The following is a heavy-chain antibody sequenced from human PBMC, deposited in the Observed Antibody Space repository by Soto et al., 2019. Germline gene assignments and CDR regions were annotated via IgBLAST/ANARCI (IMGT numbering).Heavy chain of an antibody. CDR1: GYTFTSYG. Sequence: QVQLVQSGAEVKKPGASVKVSCKASGYTFTSYGISWVRQAPGQGLEWMGWISAYNGNTNYAQKLQGRVTMTTDTSTSTAYMEQRSLRSDDTAVYYCVRVSGYCTNGVCYRWFDPWGQGTLVTVSS. CDR3: VRVSGYCTNGVCYRWFDP. J-gene: IGHJ5*02. CDR2: ISAYNGNT. D-gene: IGHD2-8*01. V-gene: IGHV1-18*01.